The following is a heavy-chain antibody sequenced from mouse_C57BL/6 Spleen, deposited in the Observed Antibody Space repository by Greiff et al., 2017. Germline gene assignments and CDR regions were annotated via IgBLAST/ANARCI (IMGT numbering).Heavy chain of an antibody. J-gene: IGHJ3*01. CDR1: GFSLTSYG. CDR3: AKHAYSNWFAY. D-gene: IGHD2-5*01. Sequence: VQLQESGPGLVAPSQSLSITCTVSGFSLTSYGVDWVRQPPGKGLEWLGVIWGGGSTNYHSALMSRLSISKDNSKGQVFLKMNSLQTDDTAMYYCAKHAYSNWFAYWGQGTLVTVSA. CDR2: IWGGGST. V-gene: IGHV2-9*01.